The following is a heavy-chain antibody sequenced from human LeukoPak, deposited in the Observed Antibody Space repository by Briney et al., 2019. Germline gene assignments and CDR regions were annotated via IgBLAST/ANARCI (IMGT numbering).Heavy chain of an antibody. J-gene: IGHJ6*02. CDR3: ARGGQDSYYYYGMDV. CDR1: GYTFTSYD. D-gene: IGHD2-15*01. CDR2: MNPNSGNT. Sequence: ALVKVSCKASGYTFTSYDINWVRQATGQGLEWMGWMNPNSGNTGYAQKFQGRVTMTRNTSISTAYMELSSLRSEDTAVYYCARGGQDSYYYYGMDVWGQGTTVTVSS. V-gene: IGHV1-8*01.